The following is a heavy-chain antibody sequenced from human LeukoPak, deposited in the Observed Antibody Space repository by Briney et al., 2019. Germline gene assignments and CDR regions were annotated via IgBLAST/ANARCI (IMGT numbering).Heavy chain of an antibody. D-gene: IGHD5-18*01. CDR3: AKDLGWIQFGY. Sequence: GGSLRLSCAASGFTFSSYAMSWVRQAPGKGLEWVANIQEDGGEKYYVDSVKGRFVISRDNSKNTVYLQLNSLRAEDTAVYYCAKDLGWIQFGYWGQGTLVTVSS. V-gene: IGHV3-7*03. CDR1: GFTFSSYA. J-gene: IGHJ4*02. CDR2: IQEDGGEK.